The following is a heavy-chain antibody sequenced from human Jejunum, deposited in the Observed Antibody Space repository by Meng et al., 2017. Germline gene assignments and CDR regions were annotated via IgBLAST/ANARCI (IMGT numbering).Heavy chain of an antibody. CDR2: INEDGSEK. CDR3: AKGGHFAS. D-gene: IGHD5-12*01. J-gene: IGHJ4*02. V-gene: IGHV3-7*01. CDR1: GFTFSTYW. Sequence: GGSLRLSCAASGFTFSTYWMSWARQAPGKGLEWVANINEDGSEKYYVDSVKGRFTISRDNAKNSLFLQMNSLRAEDTAVYYCAKGGHFASWGQGTLVTVSS.